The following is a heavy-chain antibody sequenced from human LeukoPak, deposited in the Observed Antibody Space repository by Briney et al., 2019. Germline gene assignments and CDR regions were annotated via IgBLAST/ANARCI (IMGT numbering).Heavy chain of an antibody. CDR2: IYYSGNT. V-gene: IGHV4-59*08. D-gene: IGHD3-10*01. J-gene: IGHJ4*02. CDR3: ARGETGGSGSYGLDY. CDR1: GGSINYYY. Sequence: SSETLSLTCTVSGGSINYYYWSWIRQPPGKGLEWIGYIYYSGNTNYNPSLKSRVTISVDTSKNQFSLKLSSVTAADTAVYYCARGETGGSGSYGLDYWGQGTLVTVSS.